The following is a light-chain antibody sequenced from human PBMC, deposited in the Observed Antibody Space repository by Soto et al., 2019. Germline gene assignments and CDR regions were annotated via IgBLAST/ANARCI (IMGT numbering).Light chain of an antibody. CDR3: HQSNDWWT. Sequence: EIVMTPSPATLSVSPVERATLSCRASQSVSNNLAWYQQKPGQAPRLLIYGASTRATGIPARFSGSGSGTEFTLTISSLQSEDFAVYYCHQSNDWWTFGQGTKVDIK. J-gene: IGKJ1*01. CDR2: GAS. V-gene: IGKV3-15*01. CDR1: QSVSNN.